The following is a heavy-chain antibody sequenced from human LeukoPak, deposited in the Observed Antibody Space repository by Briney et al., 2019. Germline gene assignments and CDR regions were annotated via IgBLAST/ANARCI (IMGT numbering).Heavy chain of an antibody. D-gene: IGHD3-9*01. CDR2: INHSGST. Sequence: PSETLSLTCAVYGGSFSGYYWSWIRQPPGKGLEWIGEINHSGSTNYNPSLKSRVTISVDTSKNQFSLKLRSVTAADTAVYYCARSKDILTGYCFDYWGQGTLVTVSS. CDR3: ARSKDILTGYCFDY. J-gene: IGHJ4*02. CDR1: GGSFSGYY. V-gene: IGHV4-34*01.